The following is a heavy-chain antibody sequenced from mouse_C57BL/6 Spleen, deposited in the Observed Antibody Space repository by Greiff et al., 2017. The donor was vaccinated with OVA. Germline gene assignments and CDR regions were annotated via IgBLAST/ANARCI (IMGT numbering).Heavy chain of an antibody. CDR2: LDPSDSET. CDR3: AITTVDYYAMDY. V-gene: IGHV1-52*01. Sequence: VQLQQPGAELVRPGSSVKLSCKASGYTFTSYWMHWVKQRPLQGLEWICNLDPSDSETPYNPQFKDKATLTVDKSSSTAYMQRSSLTSEDSAVYYCAITTVDYYAMDYWGQGTSVTVSS. D-gene: IGHD1-1*01. J-gene: IGHJ4*01. CDR1: GYTFTSYW.